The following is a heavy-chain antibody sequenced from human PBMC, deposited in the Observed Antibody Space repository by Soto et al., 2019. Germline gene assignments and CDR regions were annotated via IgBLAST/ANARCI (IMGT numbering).Heavy chain of an antibody. CDR2: IIPIFGTA. Sequence: QVQLVQSGAEVKKPGSSVKVSCKASGGTFSSYAISWVRQAPGQGLEWMGGIIPIFGTANYAQKFQGRVTMTADESTSTAYMELSSLRSEDTAVYYCATLGKLTGYSSGYWYFDLWGRGTLVTVSS. V-gene: IGHV1-69*12. J-gene: IGHJ2*01. D-gene: IGHD6-19*01. CDR3: ATLGKLTGYSSGYWYFDL. CDR1: GGTFSSYA.